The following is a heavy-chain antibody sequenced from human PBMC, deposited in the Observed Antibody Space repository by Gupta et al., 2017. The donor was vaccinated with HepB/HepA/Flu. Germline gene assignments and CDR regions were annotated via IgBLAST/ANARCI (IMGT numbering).Heavy chain of an antibody. D-gene: IGHD6-13*01. V-gene: IGHV3-43*02. Sequence: EVQLVESGGGVVQPGGSLRLSCAASGFTFDDSAMHWVRQAPGKGLEWVSLISGDGGSTYYADSVKGRFTISRDNSKNSLYLQMNSLGTEDTALYYCAKVDSSSPDYFDYWGQGTLVTVSS. CDR1: GFTFDDSA. CDR2: ISGDGGST. J-gene: IGHJ4*02. CDR3: AKVDSSSPDYFDY.